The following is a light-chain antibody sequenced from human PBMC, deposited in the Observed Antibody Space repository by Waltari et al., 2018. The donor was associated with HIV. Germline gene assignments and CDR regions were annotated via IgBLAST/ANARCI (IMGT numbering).Light chain of an antibody. V-gene: IGLV1-44*01. CDR1: SSNSGSHA. CDR3: ASWDDSLQAVV. Sequence: QSVLTQPPSAFGSPGQRRTISCSGSSSNSGSHAVNWYQHFPGTAPTLLIFGNDQRPSGVPARISGSKSGTSASLAISGLRSEDEGEYSCASWDDSLQAVVFGGGTKVTV. CDR2: GND. J-gene: IGLJ2*01.